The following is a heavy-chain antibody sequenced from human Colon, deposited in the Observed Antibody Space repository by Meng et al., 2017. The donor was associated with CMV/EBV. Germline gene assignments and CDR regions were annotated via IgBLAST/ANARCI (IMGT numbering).Heavy chain of an antibody. CDR3: ARSKSEVLTD. Sequence: GGSLRLSCEASGFTFSSYWMHWVRQVPGKGLEWVAVISYDGSNKYYPDSVKGRFTVSRDNPDNTIYLQLDSLRPEDTALYYCARSKSEVLTDWGQGTLVTVSS. V-gene: IGHV3-30*03. CDR1: GFTFSSYW. CDR2: ISYDGSNK. J-gene: IGHJ4*02. D-gene: IGHD3-22*01.